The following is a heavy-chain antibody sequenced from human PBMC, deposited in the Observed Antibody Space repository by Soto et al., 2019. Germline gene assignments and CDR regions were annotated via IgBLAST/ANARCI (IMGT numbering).Heavy chain of an antibody. CDR2: IIPLFGTT. Sequence: QVQVVQSGVEVRRPGSSVKVSCKASGDTFKNCVISWVRQAPGQGLEWMGGIIPLFGTTDFAQRFQGRLTIKTDESTTTAYMALRRLRSEDTATYYCAAELGFGKLSVVWGQGTTVIVSS. D-gene: IGHD3-10*01. CDR1: GDTFKNCV. V-gene: IGHV1-69*01. CDR3: AAELGFGKLSVV. J-gene: IGHJ6*02.